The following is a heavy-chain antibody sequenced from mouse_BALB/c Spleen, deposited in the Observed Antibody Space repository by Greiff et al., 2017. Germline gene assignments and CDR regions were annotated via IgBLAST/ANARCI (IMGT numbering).Heavy chain of an antibody. Sequence: EVQLQQSGAELVKPGASVKLSCTASGFNIKDTYMHWVKQRPEQGLEWIGRIDPANGNTKYDPKFQGKATITADTSSNTAYLQLSSLTSEDTAVYYCAALYDGYYAWFAYWGQGTLVTVSA. J-gene: IGHJ3*01. V-gene: IGHV14-3*02. D-gene: IGHD2-3*01. CDR2: IDPANGNT. CDR1: GFNIKDTY. CDR3: AALYDGYYAWFAY.